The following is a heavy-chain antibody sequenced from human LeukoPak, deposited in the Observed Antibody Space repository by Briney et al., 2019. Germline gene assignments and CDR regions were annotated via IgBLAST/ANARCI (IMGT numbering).Heavy chain of an antibody. Sequence: GGSLRLSRAASGFTFSSYSMNWVRQAPGKGLEWVSYISSSSSTIYYADSVKGRFTISRDNAKNSLYLQMNSLRAEDTAVYYCARAFQTYYYDSSGYLNRFDPWGQGTLVTVSS. V-gene: IGHV3-48*01. J-gene: IGHJ5*02. CDR1: GFTFSSYS. CDR3: ARAFQTYYYDSSGYLNRFDP. CDR2: ISSSSSTI. D-gene: IGHD3-22*01.